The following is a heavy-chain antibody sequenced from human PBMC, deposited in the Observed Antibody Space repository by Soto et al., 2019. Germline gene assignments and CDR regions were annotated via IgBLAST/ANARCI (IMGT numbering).Heavy chain of an antibody. Sequence: SVKVSCKASGGTFSRYALSWVRQAPGQGPEWMGGIVPMFGTANYAQKFQGRVTITADESTSTAYMQLSSLRSEDTAVYYCARDRIAAAGLLCGMDVWGQGTTVTVSS. CDR1: GGTFSRYA. CDR3: ARDRIAAAGLLCGMDV. D-gene: IGHD6-13*01. V-gene: IGHV1-69*13. J-gene: IGHJ6*02. CDR2: IVPMFGTA.